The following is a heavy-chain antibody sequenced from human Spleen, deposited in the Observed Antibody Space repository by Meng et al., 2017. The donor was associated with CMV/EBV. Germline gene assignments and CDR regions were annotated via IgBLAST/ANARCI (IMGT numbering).Heavy chain of an antibody. V-gene: IGHV6-1*01. J-gene: IGHJ4*02. Sequence: QVHHSGRGHVNPPHCLSLACAISGDSVSSNIAALNWIRQSPSRGLEWLGRTYYRSKWYNDYAVSVKSRITINPDTSKNQFSLQLNSVTPEDTAVYYCARESEMATIDYWGQGTLVTVSS. D-gene: IGHD5-24*01. CDR2: TYYRSKWYN. CDR1: GDSVSSNIAA. CDR3: ARESEMATIDY.